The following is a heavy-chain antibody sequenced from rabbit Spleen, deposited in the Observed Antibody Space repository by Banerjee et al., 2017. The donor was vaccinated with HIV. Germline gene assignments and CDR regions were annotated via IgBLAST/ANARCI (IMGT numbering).Heavy chain of an antibody. CDR2: IDSGSSGDT. V-gene: IGHV1S40*01. J-gene: IGHJ4*01. Sequence: SLEESGGDLVKPGASLTLTCTASGFSFITAYWICWVRQAPGKGLEWIACIDSGSSGDTYYASWAKGRFTISKTSSTTVTLQMTSLTAADTATYFCARETSSGWGIVSFYFSLWGPGTLVTVS. CDR1: GFSFITAYW. CDR3: ARETSSGWGIVSFYFSL. D-gene: IGHD4-1*01.